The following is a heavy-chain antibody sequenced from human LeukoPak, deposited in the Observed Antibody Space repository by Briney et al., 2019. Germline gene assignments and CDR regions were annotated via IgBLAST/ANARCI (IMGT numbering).Heavy chain of an antibody. Sequence: SVKVSCKASGGTFSSYAISWVRQAPGQGLEWMGGIIPIFGTANYAQKFQGRVTITTDESTSTAYMELSSPRSEDTAVYYCAMDCGGDCYWHYFDYWGQGTLVTVSS. D-gene: IGHD2-21*02. CDR1: GGTFSSYA. J-gene: IGHJ4*02. CDR3: AMDCGGDCYWHYFDY. CDR2: IIPIFGTA. V-gene: IGHV1-69*05.